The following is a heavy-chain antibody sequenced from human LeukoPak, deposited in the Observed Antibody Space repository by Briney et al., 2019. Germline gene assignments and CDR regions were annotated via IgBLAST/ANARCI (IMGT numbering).Heavy chain of an antibody. CDR1: GFTFSSHW. V-gene: IGHV3-74*01. CDR2: INSDGSST. CDR3: AKDESSSQYYFDY. J-gene: IGHJ4*02. Sequence: GGSLRLSCAASGFTFSSHWMHWVRQAPGKGLVWVSRINSDGSSTSYAGSVKGRFTISRDKAKNTLYLQMNSLRAQDTAVYYCAKDESSSQYYFDYWGQGTLVTVSS. D-gene: IGHD6-13*01.